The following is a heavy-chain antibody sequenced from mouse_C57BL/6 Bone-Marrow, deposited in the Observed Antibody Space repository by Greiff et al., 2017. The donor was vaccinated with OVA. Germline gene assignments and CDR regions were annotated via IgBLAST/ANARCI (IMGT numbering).Heavy chain of an antibody. CDR1: GYTFTSYW. CDR2: IDPNSGGT. J-gene: IGHJ1*03. V-gene: IGHV1-72*01. Sequence: QVQLQQPGAELVKPGASVKLSCKASGYTFTSYWMHWVKQRPGRGLEWIGRIDPNSGGTKYNEKFKSKATLTVAKPSSTAYMQLSSLTSEDSAVSVFARGGSRYVSLYFDVWGTGTTVTVSS. CDR3: ARGGSRYVSLYFDV. D-gene: IGHD1-1*01.